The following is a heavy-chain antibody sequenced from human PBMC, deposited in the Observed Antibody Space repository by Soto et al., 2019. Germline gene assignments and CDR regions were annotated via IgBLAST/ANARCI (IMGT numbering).Heavy chain of an antibody. CDR1: GGSFSGYY. Sequence: SETLSLTCAVYGGSFSGYYWSWIRQPPGKGLEWIGEINHSGSTNYNPSLKSRVTISVDTSKNQFSLKLSSVTAADTAVYYCARGHDYGDYPISHFDYWGQGTLVTVSS. J-gene: IGHJ4*02. V-gene: IGHV4-34*01. CDR2: INHSGST. CDR3: ARGHDYGDYPISHFDY. D-gene: IGHD4-17*01.